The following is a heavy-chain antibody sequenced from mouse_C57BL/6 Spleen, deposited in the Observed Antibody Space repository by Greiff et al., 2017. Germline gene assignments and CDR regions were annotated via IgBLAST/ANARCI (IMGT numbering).Heavy chain of an antibody. D-gene: IGHD4-1*01. CDR1: GFTFSSYA. CDR3: ARALLTGTGAMDY. CDR2: ISDGGSYT. V-gene: IGHV5-4*03. Sequence: EVKLVESGGGLVKPGGSLKLSCAASGFTFSSYAMSWVRQTPEKRLEWVATISDGGSYTYYPDNVQGRFTISRDNAKNNLYLQMSHLKSEDTAMYYCARALLTGTGAMDYWGQGTSVTVSS. J-gene: IGHJ4*01.